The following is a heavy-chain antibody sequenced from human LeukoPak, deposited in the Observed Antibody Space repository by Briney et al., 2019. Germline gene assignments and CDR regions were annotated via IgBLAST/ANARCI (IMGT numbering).Heavy chain of an antibody. CDR2: ISGDGGST. D-gene: IGHD2-15*01. CDR1: GFTFYDHV. J-gene: IGHJ3*02. Sequence: GGSLRLSCAASGFTFYDHVMHWVRLAPGKGLEWVSLISGDGGSTYYADSVKGRFTISRDKSKNPLYLQMKSLRTEDTALYYCVKVWQPGRSYAFDIWGQGTMVTVSS. CDR3: VKVWQPGRSYAFDI. V-gene: IGHV3-43*02.